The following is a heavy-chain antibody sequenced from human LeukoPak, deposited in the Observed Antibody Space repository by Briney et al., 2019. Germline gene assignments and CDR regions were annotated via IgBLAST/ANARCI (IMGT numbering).Heavy chain of an antibody. CDR1: GGSVSSGSYY. V-gene: IGHV4-61*01. J-gene: IGHJ4*02. D-gene: IGHD1-26*01. CDR2: IYYSGST. Sequence: KPSEALSLTCTVSGGSVSSGSYYWSWIRQPPGKGLEWIGYIYYSGSTNYNPPLKSRVTISVDTSKNQFSLKLSSVTAADTAVYYCARFSPSGSYFAYWGQGFLVTVSS. CDR3: ARFSPSGSYFAY.